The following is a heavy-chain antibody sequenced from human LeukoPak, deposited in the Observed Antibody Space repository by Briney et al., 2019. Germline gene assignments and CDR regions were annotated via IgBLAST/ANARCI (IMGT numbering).Heavy chain of an antibody. CDR2: VNPNTGTT. D-gene: IGHD6-6*01. CDR1: GYTFNDYY. V-gene: IGHV1-2*02. Sequence: ASVKVSCKASGYTFNDYYIHWVRQAPGQGLEWMEWVNPNTGTTNYAQKFQGRVTLTRDTSISTAYMELSSLTSDDTAVYYCARQSYGSSYYFDYWGQGTLVTVSS. J-gene: IGHJ4*02. CDR3: ARQSYGSSYYFDY.